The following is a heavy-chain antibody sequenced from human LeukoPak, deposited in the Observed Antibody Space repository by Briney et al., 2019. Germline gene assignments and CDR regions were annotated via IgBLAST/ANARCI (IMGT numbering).Heavy chain of an antibody. Sequence: SETLSLTCTVSGGSVSSGSYYWSWIRQPSGKGLEWFGYIYYSGSTNYNPSLKSRVTISVDTSKNQFSLKLSSVTAADTAVYYCARESYGDYHDYWGQGTLVTVSS. J-gene: IGHJ4*02. CDR1: GGSVSSGSYY. V-gene: IGHV4-61*01. D-gene: IGHD4-17*01. CDR3: ARESYGDYHDY. CDR2: IYYSGST.